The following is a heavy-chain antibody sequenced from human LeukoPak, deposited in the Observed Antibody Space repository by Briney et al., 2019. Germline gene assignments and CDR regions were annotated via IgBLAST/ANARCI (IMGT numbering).Heavy chain of an antibody. CDR2: ITSRNLYI. J-gene: IGHJ4*02. D-gene: IGHD3-22*01. CDR1: GFTFSPYS. CDR3: ARDPPYNDNSGYYYDY. Sequence: GAPLRLSCAASGFTFSPYSMNGLRQAPEKGLEWVSSITSRNLYIHYADSVTGRFTISRDTAKNSRDLQMNRLRADDTVVYYCARDPPYNDNSGYYYDYWGQGTLGTVSS. V-gene: IGHV3-21*01.